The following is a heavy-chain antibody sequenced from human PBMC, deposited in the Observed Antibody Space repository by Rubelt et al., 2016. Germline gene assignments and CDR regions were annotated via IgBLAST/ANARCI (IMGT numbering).Heavy chain of an antibody. CDR1: GFTFISYS. CDR2: ISGSGGST. V-gene: IGHV3-23*04. Sequence: EVQLVESGGGLVKPGGSLRLSCAASGFTFISYSMNWVRQAPGKGLEWVTVISGSGGSTNYADSVKGRLTISRDNSKNTLYLQMNSLRAEDTAIYFCAQAQRLRPDTAGPRLAWGRGTLVTVSS. D-gene: IGHD5-18*01. CDR3: AQAQRLRPDTAGPRLA. J-gene: IGHJ5*02.